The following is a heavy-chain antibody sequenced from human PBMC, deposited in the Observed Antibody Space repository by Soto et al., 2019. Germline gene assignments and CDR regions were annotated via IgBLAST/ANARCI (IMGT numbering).Heavy chain of an antibody. CDR2: IYHSGST. D-gene: IGHD3-22*01. Sequence: SETLSLTCAVSGGSISSGGYSWSWIRQPPGKGLEWIGYIYHSGSTYYNPSLKSRVTISVDRSKNQFSLKLSSVTAADTAVYYCARVYYYDSSGYYLHYFDYWGQGTLVTVSS. CDR3: ARVYYYDSSGYYLHYFDY. CDR1: GGSISSGGYS. V-gene: IGHV4-30-2*01. J-gene: IGHJ4*02.